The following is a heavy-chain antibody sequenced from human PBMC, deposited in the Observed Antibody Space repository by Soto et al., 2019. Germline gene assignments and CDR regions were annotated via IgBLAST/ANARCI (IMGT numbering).Heavy chain of an antibody. CDR3: AGAYTRSYHPAIYYYGLDV. V-gene: IGHV4-61*01. J-gene: IGHJ6*02. D-gene: IGHD2-2*01. CDR1: NASVNSGYYY. Sequence: HVQLQESGPGLVKPSETLSLTCTVSNASVNSGYYYWSWIRQPPGKGLAWIAYFYYGGATSYNPSLRSRVSITVATSKVQFSLNIRSLTAADTAIYYCAGAYTRSYHPAIYYYGLDVWGQGTTVSVSS. CDR2: FYYGGAT.